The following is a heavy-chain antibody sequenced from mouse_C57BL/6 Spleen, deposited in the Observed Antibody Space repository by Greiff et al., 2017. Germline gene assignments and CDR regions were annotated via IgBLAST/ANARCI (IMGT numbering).Heavy chain of an antibody. CDR1: GYTFTSYW. CDR2: IDPSDSST. CDR3: ARKKDYYGSSLAWFAY. V-gene: IGHV1-50*01. Sequence: VQLQQPGAELVKPGASVKLSCKASGYTFTSYWMQWVKQRPGQGLEWIGEIDPSDSSTNYNQQFNGKATLTVDTSSGTAYMQLSSLTSEESAVYNCARKKDYYGSSLAWFAYWGQGTLVTVSA. J-gene: IGHJ3*01. D-gene: IGHD1-1*01.